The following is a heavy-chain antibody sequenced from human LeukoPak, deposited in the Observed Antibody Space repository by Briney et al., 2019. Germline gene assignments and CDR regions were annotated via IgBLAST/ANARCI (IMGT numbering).Heavy chain of an antibody. CDR1: GYNFPKSW. Sequence: GESLKISCKASGYNFPKSWIGWVRHLPGKGLEWMAIVYPDDSRTKYSPSFQGQVTISADKSINTAYLQWSSLRASDTAMYYCARPDYFASHDWGQGTLVTVSS. CDR2: VYPDDSRT. V-gene: IGHV5-51*01. D-gene: IGHD2/OR15-2a*01. CDR3: ARPDYFASHD. J-gene: IGHJ4*02.